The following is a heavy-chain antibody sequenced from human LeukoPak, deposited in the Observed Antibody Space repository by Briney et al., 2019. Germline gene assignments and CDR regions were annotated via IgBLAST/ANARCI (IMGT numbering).Heavy chain of an antibody. J-gene: IGHJ6*04. CDR2: SSLGSTTV. V-gene: IGHV3-48*04. CDR1: GFPFINYN. Sequence: GGSLRLSCAGSGFPFINYNMNWVRQVPGRGLEWLSFSSLGSTTVYYADSVKGRFTISRDDARNSLFLHMTSLRAEDTAVYYCVRAGEMDVWGKGTTVTVSS. CDR3: VRAGEMDV. D-gene: IGHD7-27*01.